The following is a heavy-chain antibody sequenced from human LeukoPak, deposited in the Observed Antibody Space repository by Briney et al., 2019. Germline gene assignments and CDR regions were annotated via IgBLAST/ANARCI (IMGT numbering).Heavy chain of an antibody. D-gene: IGHD1-26*01. Sequence: PGGSLRLSCAASGFSFSTYSMNWVRQAQGKGLEWVSCISSSSVYIYYADSVKGRFTISRDNARNSLYLQMNSLRAEDTAVYYCARIPRRGGYPMPDIDSWGQGTLVTVSS. CDR2: ISSSSVYI. J-gene: IGHJ4*02. CDR1: GFSFSTYS. CDR3: ARIPRRGGYPMPDIDS. V-gene: IGHV3-21*01.